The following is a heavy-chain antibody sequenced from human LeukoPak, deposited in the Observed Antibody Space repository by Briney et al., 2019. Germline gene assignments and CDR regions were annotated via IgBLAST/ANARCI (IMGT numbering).Heavy chain of an antibody. V-gene: IGHV3-48*01. J-gene: IGHJ4*02. CDR1: GFTFSTYW. CDR2: ISSSSSTI. D-gene: IGHD2-2*01. Sequence: PGGSLRLSCAASGFTFSTYWMSWVRQAPGKGLEWVSYISSSSSTIYCADSVKGRFTISRDNAKNSLYLQMNSLRAEDTAVYYCARDGVVVVPAARWYYFDYWGQGTLVTVSS. CDR3: ARDGVVVVPAARWYYFDY.